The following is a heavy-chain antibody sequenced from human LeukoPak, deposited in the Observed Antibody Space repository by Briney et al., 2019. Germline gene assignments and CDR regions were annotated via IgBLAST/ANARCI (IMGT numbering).Heavy chain of an antibody. J-gene: IGHJ4*02. CDR3: ARGAGVAHPAY. CDR1: GASIDSYY. V-gene: IGHV4-59*01. Sequence: SETLSLTCTISGASIDSYYWSWIRQPPGKGLEWIGYIYYSGTTNYNPSLKRRVTISVDTSKNQFSLKLSSVTAADTAVYYCARGAGVAHPAYWGQGILVTVSS. CDR2: IYYSGTT. D-gene: IGHD2-15*01.